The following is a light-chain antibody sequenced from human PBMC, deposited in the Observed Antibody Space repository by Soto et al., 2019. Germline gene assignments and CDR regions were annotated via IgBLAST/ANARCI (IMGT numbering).Light chain of an antibody. CDR1: QSVSSSY. CDR2: GPS. V-gene: IGKV3-20*01. CDR3: QQYGSSPIT. J-gene: IGKJ5*01. Sequence: EIVLTQSPGTLSLSPGERATLSCRASQSVSSSYLAWYQQKPGQAPRLLIYGPSSRATGIPDRFSGSGSGTDSTLTISRLEPEDCAVYYCQQYGSSPITFGQGTRLEIK.